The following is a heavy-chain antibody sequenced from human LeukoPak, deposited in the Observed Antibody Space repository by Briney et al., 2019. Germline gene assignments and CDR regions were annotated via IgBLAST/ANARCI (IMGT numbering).Heavy chain of an antibody. V-gene: IGHV3-33*01. CDR1: GFIFSSYG. CDR2: IWYDGSKS. CDR3: ARVGGSGSYSGY. Sequence: GGSLRLSCAASGFIFSSYGMHWVRQAPGKGLEWVALIWYDGSKSHHADSVKGRFTISRDNSKNTVYLQMNSLRAEDTAVYYCARVGGSGSYSGYWGQGTLVTVSS. D-gene: IGHD3-10*01. J-gene: IGHJ4*02.